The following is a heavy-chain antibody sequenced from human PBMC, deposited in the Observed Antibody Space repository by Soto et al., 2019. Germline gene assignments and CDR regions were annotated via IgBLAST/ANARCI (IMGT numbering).Heavy chain of an antibody. CDR3: ARPTGYSIGGDGDDAFDL. CDR2: IIPIFGTA. D-gene: IGHD6-19*01. CDR1: GGTFSSYA. Sequence: VQLVQSGAEVKKPGSSVKVSCKASGGTFSSYAISWVRQAPGQGLEWMGGIIPIFGTANYAQKFQGRVTSTADKSTSTAYRELSSLISEDTAVYYGARPTGYSIGGDGDDAFDLWGQGTMVTVSS. J-gene: IGHJ3*01. V-gene: IGHV1-69*06.